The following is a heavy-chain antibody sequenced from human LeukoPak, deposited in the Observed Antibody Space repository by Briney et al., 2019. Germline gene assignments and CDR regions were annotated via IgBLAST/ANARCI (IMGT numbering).Heavy chain of an antibody. CDR2: ISAYNGNT. V-gene: IGHV1-18*01. J-gene: IGHJ5*02. D-gene: IGHD3-22*01. Sequence: ASVKVSCKASGYTFTSYGISWVRQAPGQGLEWMGWISAYNGNTNYAQKLQGRVTMTTDTSTSTAYMELRSLRSDDTAVYYCARALYYYDSSGYRQTMNWFDPWAQGTLATVPS. CDR1: GYTFTSYG. CDR3: ARALYYYDSSGYRQTMNWFDP.